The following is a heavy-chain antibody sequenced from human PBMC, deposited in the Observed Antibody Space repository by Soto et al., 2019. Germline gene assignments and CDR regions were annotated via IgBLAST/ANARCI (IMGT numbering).Heavy chain of an antibody. Sequence: GGSLRLSCAASGFTFSSYAMSWVRQAPGKGLEWVSAISGSGGSTYYADSVKGRFTISRDNSKNTLYLQMNSLRAEDTAVYYCAKDDSGGIAVAGILDYWGQGTLVTVAS. CDR1: GFTFSSYA. V-gene: IGHV3-23*01. J-gene: IGHJ4*02. D-gene: IGHD6-19*01. CDR3: AKDDSGGIAVAGILDY. CDR2: ISGSGGST.